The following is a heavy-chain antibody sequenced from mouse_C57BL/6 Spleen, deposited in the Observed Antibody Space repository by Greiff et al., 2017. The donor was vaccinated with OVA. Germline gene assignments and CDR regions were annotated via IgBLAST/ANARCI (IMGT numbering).Heavy chain of an antibody. CDR3: TGGGYSFAY. Sequence: EVQGVESGGGLVQPGGSMKLSCVASGFTFSNYWMNWVRQSPGKGLEWVAQIRLKSDNYATHYAESVKGRFTISRDDSKSSVYLQMNNLRAEDTGMYYCTGGGYSFAYWGQGTLVTVSA. CDR1: GFTFSNYW. J-gene: IGHJ3*01. CDR2: IRLKSDNYAT. D-gene: IGHD2-3*01. V-gene: IGHV6-3*01.